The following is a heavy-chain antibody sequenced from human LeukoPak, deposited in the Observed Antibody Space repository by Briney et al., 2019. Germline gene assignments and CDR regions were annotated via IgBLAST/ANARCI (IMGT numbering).Heavy chain of an antibody. J-gene: IGHJ4*02. D-gene: IGHD4-17*01. CDR1: GFTFSNYA. CDR3: ARDIYFYGDYVIDY. Sequence: GGSLRLSCAASGFTFSNYAMHWVRQAPGKGLEWVAVIWYDGSNKYYADSVKGRFTISRDNSKNTLCLQMNSLRAEDTAVYYCARDIYFYGDYVIDYWGQGTLVTVSS. V-gene: IGHV3-33*01. CDR2: IWYDGSNK.